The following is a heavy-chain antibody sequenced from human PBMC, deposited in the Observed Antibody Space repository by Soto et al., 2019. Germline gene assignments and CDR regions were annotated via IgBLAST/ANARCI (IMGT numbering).Heavy chain of an antibody. V-gene: IGHV4-39*01. CDR2: MYYSGRT. D-gene: IGHD4-17*01. Sequence: PSETLSLTCTVSGGSVSSGSYYWGWIRQPPGRGLEWIGTMYYSGRTYYNPSLKSRVTTSVDTSKNQFSLKLSAVTATDTAVYYCARHGNTVTTGYYYGMDVWGQGTTVTVSS. J-gene: IGHJ6*02. CDR1: GGSVSSGSYY. CDR3: ARHGNTVTTGYYYGMDV.